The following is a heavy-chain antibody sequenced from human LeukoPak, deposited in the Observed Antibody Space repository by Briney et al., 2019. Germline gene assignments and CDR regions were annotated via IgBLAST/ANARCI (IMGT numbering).Heavy chain of an antibody. Sequence: SETLSLTCTVSGGSISSHYWSWIRQPAGKGLEWIWRIYTSGSTNYNPSLKSRVTMSVDTSKNQFSLKLSSVTAADTAVYYCARGTPTPYDFWSGYYPYYFDYWGQGTLVTVSS. CDR1: GGSISSHY. D-gene: IGHD3-3*01. V-gene: IGHV4-4*07. CDR2: IYTSGST. CDR3: ARGTPTPYDFWSGYYPYYFDY. J-gene: IGHJ4*02.